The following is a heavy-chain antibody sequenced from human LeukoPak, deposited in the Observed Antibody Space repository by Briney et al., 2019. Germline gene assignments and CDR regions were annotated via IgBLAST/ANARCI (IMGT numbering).Heavy chain of an antibody. CDR2: INPNSGGT. V-gene: IGHV1-2*02. D-gene: IGHD4-17*01. Sequence: ASVKVSCKASGYTFTGYYMHWVRQAPGQGLEWMGWINPNSGGTNYAQEFQGRVTMTRDTSISTAYMELSRLRSDDTAVYYCARDRYGALDYWGQGTLVTVSS. CDR1: GYTFTGYY. CDR3: ARDRYGALDY. J-gene: IGHJ4*02.